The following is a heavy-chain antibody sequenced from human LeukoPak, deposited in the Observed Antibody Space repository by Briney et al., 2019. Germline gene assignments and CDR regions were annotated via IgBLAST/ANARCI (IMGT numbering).Heavy chain of an antibody. J-gene: IGHJ4*02. V-gene: IGHV3-7*01. CDR1: GFTFSSYS. D-gene: IGHD4-17*01. Sequence: PGGSLTLSCAASGFTFSSYSMSWVRQAPGKGLEWVATTKQDGSQKNYVNSVKGRFTIPRDNAKNPMYLQTNGLRAEDTAVYYCARLATVFDYWGQVTLVTVSS. CDR2: TKQDGSQK. CDR3: ARLATVFDY.